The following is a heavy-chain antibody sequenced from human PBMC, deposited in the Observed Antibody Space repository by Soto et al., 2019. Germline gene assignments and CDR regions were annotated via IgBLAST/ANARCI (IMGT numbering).Heavy chain of an antibody. Sequence: QVQLVQSGAEVKKPGSSVKVSCKASGGTFSTNTISWVRQAPGQGLEWMGGIMPIFGSANYAQKFQGRVTISADEYPRTVYMELSRLRSEDTAVYYCARKFDSDTSGYSYAYWGQGTLVTVSS. CDR3: ARKFDSDTSGYSYAY. D-gene: IGHD3-22*01. J-gene: IGHJ4*02. CDR1: GGTFSTNT. V-gene: IGHV1-69*01. CDR2: IMPIFGSA.